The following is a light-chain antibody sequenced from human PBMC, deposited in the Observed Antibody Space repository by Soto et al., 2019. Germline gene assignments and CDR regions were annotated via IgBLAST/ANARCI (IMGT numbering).Light chain of an antibody. Sequence: DIQMTHSPYTLSASVGDRVTITCRASQSISSWLAWYQQKPGKAPKLLIYKASRLESGVPSRFSGSGSGTEFTLTISSLQPVYFVTYYGPHDNSYSRTFGQGTKVDIK. CDR1: QSISSW. CDR2: KAS. V-gene: IGKV1-5*03. J-gene: IGKJ1*01. CDR3: PHDNSYSRT.